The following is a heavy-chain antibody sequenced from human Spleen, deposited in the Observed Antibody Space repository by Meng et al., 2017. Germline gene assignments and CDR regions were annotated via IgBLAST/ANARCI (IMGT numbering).Heavy chain of an antibody. CDR3: ARVPHLTGYYYFDY. Sequence: SVKVSCKASGGTFSSSAISWVRQAPGQGLEWMGGIIPIFGTSNYAQKFQGRVTITTDESTSTAYMELSSLRSEDTAVYYCARVPHLTGYYYFDYWGQGTLVTVSS. CDR2: IIPIFGTS. J-gene: IGHJ4*02. D-gene: IGHD3-9*01. V-gene: IGHV1-69*05. CDR1: GGTFSSSA.